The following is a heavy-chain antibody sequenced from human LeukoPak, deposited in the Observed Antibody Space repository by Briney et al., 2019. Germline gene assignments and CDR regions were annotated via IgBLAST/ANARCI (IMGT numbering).Heavy chain of an antibody. CDR2: ITTTGGST. D-gene: IGHD3-10*01. Sequence: GGSLRLSCAASGFTFSSYAMTWVRQAPGKGLEWASTITTTGGSTYYADSVKGRFTISRDNSKNTLYLQMNSLRAEDTAVYYCSKSSGFHDYWGQGTLVTVSS. CDR1: GFTFSSYA. CDR3: SKSSGFHDY. V-gene: IGHV3-23*01. J-gene: IGHJ4*02.